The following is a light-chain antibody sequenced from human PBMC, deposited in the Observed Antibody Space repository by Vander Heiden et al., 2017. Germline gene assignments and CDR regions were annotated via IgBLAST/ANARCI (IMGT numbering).Light chain of an antibody. V-gene: IGKV1-8*01. CDR3: QQYYSYPPT. CDR1: QGISSY. Sequence: AIRMTQSPSLSSASTGDRVTITCRASQGISSYLAWYQQKPGKAPKLLIYAASTLQSGVPSRFSGSGSGTDFTLTISCLQSEDFATYYCQQYYSYPPTFGGGTKVEIK. J-gene: IGKJ4*01. CDR2: AAS.